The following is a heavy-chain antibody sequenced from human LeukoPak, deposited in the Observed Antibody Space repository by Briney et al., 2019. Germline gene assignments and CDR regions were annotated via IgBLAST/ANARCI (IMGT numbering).Heavy chain of an antibody. Sequence: ESSVKVSCKASGGTFSSYAVSWVRQAPGQGLEWMGRIIPILGIANYAQKFQGRVTITADKSTSTAYMELSSLRSEDTAVYYCARVGYSSGWYPEIDYWGQGTLVTVSS. CDR3: ARVGYSSGWYPEIDY. CDR2: IIPILGIA. CDR1: GGTFSSYA. D-gene: IGHD6-19*01. V-gene: IGHV1-69*04. J-gene: IGHJ4*02.